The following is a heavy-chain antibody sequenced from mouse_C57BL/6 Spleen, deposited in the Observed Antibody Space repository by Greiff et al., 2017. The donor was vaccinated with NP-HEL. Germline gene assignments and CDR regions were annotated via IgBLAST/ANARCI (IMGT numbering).Heavy chain of an antibody. V-gene: IGHV5-4*01. CDR1: GFTFSSYA. CDR3: ARDGTVVADYAMDY. D-gene: IGHD1-1*01. CDR2: ISDGGSYT. Sequence: VQLQQSGGGLVKPGGSLKLSCAASGFTFSSYAMSWVRQTPEKRLEWVATISDGGSYTYYPDNVKGRFTISRDNAKNNLYLQMSHLKSEDTAMYYCARDGTVVADYAMDYWGQGTSVTVSS. J-gene: IGHJ4*01.